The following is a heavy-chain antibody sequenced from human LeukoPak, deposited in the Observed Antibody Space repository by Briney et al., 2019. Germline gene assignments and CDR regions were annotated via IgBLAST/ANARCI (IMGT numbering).Heavy chain of an antibody. CDR1: GYSISSGYY. V-gene: IGHV4-38-2*02. D-gene: IGHD5-18*01. Sequence: PSETLSLTCTVSGYSISSGYYWGWIRQPPGKGLEWIGSIYHSGSTYYNPCLKSRVTISVDTSKNQFSLKLSSVTAADTAVYYCARALSRDTAMVTPIFDYWGQGTLVTVSS. CDR3: ARALSRDTAMVTPIFDY. J-gene: IGHJ4*02. CDR2: IYHSGST.